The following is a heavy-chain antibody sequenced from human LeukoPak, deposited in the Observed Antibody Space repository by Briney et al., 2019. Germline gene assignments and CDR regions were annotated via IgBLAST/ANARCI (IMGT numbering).Heavy chain of an antibody. CDR3: ARHLGTVTTFCYYYMDV. Sequence: PPETLSLTCTVSGGSISSSSYYWGWIRPPPGKGLEWIGSIYYSGSTSYNPSLKSRVTISVDTSKNQSSMRLRSVPAARTAVYFRARHLGTVTTFCYYYMDVWGKGTMVTVSS. J-gene: IGHJ6*03. CDR1: GGSISSSSYY. V-gene: IGHV4-39*01. D-gene: IGHD4-11*01. CDR2: IYYSGST.